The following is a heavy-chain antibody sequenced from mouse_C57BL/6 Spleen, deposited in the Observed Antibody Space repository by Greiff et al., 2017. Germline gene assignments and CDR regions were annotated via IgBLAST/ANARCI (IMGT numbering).Heavy chain of an antibody. Sequence: EVKVEESGGGLVQPGGSLSLSCAASGFTFTDYYMSWVRQPPGKALEWLGFIRNKANGYTTDYSASVKGRFTISRDNSQSILYLQMNALRAEDSATYYCARYGSSHYFDYWGQGTTLTVSS. CDR2: IRNKANGYTT. V-gene: IGHV7-3*01. J-gene: IGHJ2*01. CDR1: GFTFTDYY. CDR3: ARYGSSHYFDY. D-gene: IGHD1-1*01.